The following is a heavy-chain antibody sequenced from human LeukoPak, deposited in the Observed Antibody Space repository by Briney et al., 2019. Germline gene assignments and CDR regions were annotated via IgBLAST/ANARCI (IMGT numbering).Heavy chain of an antibody. Sequence: GGSLTLSCAASGFTLSSYWMHWVRQGPGKGLVWVSRIKTDGSYINYADSVKGRFTVSRDNAKSTLYLQMNSLRAEDTAVYFCVKDDGNYGIDYWGQGTLVTVS. CDR3: VKDDGNYGIDY. CDR2: IKTDGSYI. V-gene: IGHV3-74*01. CDR1: GFTLSSYW. D-gene: IGHD1-7*01. J-gene: IGHJ4*02.